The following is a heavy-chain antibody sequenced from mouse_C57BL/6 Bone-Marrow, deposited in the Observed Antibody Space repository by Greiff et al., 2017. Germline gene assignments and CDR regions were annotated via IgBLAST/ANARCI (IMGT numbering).Heavy chain of an antibody. D-gene: IGHD2-10*01. CDR2: INPYNGDT. CDR3: ARLSLLKDY. V-gene: IGHV1-20*01. J-gene: IGHJ4*01. Sequence: EVKLMESGPELVKPGDSVKISCKASGYSFTGYFMNWVMQSHGKSLEWIGRINPYNGDTFYNQKFKGKATLTVDKSSSTAHMELRSLTSEDSAVYYCARLSLLKDYWGQGTSVTVSS. CDR1: GYSFTGYF.